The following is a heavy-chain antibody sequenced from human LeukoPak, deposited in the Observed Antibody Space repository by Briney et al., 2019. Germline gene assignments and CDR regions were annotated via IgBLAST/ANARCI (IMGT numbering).Heavy chain of an antibody. CDR2: IYYSGST. CDR1: GGSISSYY. CDR3: ARSGDILTGYFFN. D-gene: IGHD3-9*01. Sequence: SETLSLTCTVSGGSISSYYWSWIRQPPGKGLEWIGYIYYSGSTNYNPSLKSRVTISVGTSKNQFSLKLSSVTAADTAVYYCARSGDILTGYFFNWGQGTLVTVSS. V-gene: IGHV4-59*01. J-gene: IGHJ4*02.